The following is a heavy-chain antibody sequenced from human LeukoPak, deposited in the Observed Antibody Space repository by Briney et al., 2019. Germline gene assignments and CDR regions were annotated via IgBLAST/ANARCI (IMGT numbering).Heavy chain of an antibody. Sequence: SETLSLTCGVYDESFSGYYWSWIRQPPGKALEWIGEINHSGSTNYNPSLKSRVTISVDTSKNQFSLKLSSVTAADTAVYYCARGRSMFGVVAVPAAISFDPWGQGTLVTVSS. V-gene: IGHV4-34*01. CDR1: DESFSGYY. CDR3: ARGRSMFGVVAVPAAISFDP. CDR2: INHSGST. D-gene: IGHD2-2*02. J-gene: IGHJ5*02.